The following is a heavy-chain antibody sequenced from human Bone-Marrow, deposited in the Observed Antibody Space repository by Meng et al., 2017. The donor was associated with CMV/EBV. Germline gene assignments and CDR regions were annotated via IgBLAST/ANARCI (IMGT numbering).Heavy chain of an antibody. Sequence: ASVKVSCKASGGTFTSYDINWVRQATGQGLEWMGIINPSGGSTSYAQKFQGRVTMTRDTSTSTVYMELSSLRSEDTAVYYCARANSVGAGYYYGMDVWGQGTTVTVSS. CDR3: ARANSVGAGYYYGMDV. D-gene: IGHD1-26*01. CDR2: INPSGGST. V-gene: IGHV1-46*01. CDR1: GGTFTSYD. J-gene: IGHJ6*02.